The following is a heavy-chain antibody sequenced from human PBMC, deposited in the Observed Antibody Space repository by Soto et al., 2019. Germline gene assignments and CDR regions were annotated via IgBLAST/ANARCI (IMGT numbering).Heavy chain of an antibody. CDR2: IKQDGSEK. CDR3: ATTSRGDFWSGLQTAYWYFDL. CDR1: GFTFSSYW. V-gene: IGHV3-7*01. D-gene: IGHD3-3*01. Sequence: EVQLVESGGGLVQPGGSLRLSCAASGFTFSSYWMSWVRQAPGKGLEWVANIKQDGSEKYYVDSVKGRFTISRDNAKNSLYLQMNSLSAEDTAVYYCATTSRGDFWSGLQTAYWYFDLWGRGTLVTVSS. J-gene: IGHJ2*01.